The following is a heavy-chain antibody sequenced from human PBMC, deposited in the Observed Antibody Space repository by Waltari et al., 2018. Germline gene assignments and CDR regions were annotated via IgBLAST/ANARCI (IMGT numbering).Heavy chain of an antibody. CDR2: IYYSGST. V-gene: IGHV4-39*01. CDR3: ATIAAALNAFDI. D-gene: IGHD6-13*01. J-gene: IGHJ3*02. Sequence: QLQLQESGPGLVKPSETLSLPCTVSGGSLSRRSFYWGSIRQPPGKGLEWIGSIYYSGSTYYNPSLKSRVTISVDTSKNQFSLKLSSVTAADTAVYYCATIAAALNAFDIWGQGTMVTVSS. CDR1: GGSLSRRSFY.